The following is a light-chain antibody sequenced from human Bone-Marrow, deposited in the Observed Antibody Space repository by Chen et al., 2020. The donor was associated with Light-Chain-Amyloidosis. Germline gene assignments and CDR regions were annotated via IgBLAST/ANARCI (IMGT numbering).Light chain of an antibody. Sequence: QSALTQPASVSGSPGQSITASCTGASSDVSWYQQHPGHAPKLVIYDVINRPSGVSSRFSGSKSGNTASLTISGLQAEDEADYFCSSSATSNTWVFGGGTKLTVL. CDR2: DVI. CDR3: SSSATSNTWV. CDR1: SSDV. V-gene: IGLV2-14*03. J-gene: IGLJ3*02.